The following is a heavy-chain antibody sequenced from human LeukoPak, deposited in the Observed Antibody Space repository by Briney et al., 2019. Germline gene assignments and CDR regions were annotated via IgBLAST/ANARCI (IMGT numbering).Heavy chain of an antibody. CDR3: ARWRDSSRSMDV. Sequence: PSETLSLTCTVSGGSISSYYWSWIRQPPGKGLEWIGYIYYSGSTNYNPSLKSRVTISVDTSKNQFSLKLSSVTAADTAVYYCARWRDSSRSMDVWGKGTTVTVSS. CDR1: GGSISSYY. V-gene: IGHV4-59*01. CDR2: IYYSGST. J-gene: IGHJ6*03. D-gene: IGHD6-13*01.